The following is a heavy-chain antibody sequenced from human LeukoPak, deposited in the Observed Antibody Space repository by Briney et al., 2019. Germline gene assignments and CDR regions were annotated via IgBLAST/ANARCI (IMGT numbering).Heavy chain of an antibody. D-gene: IGHD2-15*01. CDR3: ARDYCNGGSCYSYFDY. CDR1: GGSISSYY. Sequence: SETLSLTCTVSGGSISSYYWSWIRQPPGKGLEWLGYIYYSGSTNYNPSLKSRVTISVDTSKNQFSLKLSSVTAADTAVYYCARDYCNGGSCYSYFDYWGQGTLVTVSS. CDR2: IYYSGST. J-gene: IGHJ4*02. V-gene: IGHV4-59*01.